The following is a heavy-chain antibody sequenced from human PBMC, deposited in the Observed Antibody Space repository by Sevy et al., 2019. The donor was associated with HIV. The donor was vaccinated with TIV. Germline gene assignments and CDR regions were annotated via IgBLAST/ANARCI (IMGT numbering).Heavy chain of an antibody. V-gene: IGHV3-33*01. CDR3: ERDLRFLEWLMDH. D-gene: IGHD3-3*01. CDR1: GFTFSSHG. Sequence: GGSLRLSCAASGFTFSSHGLHWVRQAPGKGLEWVAVIWYDGTNKYYADSVKGRFTISRDNSKNTLFLQMNSLRAEDTAVYYCERDLRFLEWLMDHWGQGTPVTVSS. CDR2: IWYDGTNK. J-gene: IGHJ4*02.